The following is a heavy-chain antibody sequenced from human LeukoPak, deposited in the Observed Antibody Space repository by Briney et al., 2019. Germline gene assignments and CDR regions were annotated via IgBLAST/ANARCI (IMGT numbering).Heavy chain of an antibody. J-gene: IGHJ4*02. D-gene: IGHD6-13*01. V-gene: IGHV3-7*01. CDR2: IKQDGSEK. CDR1: GFTFSRYN. CDR3: ARVVAAAGLDY. Sequence: GGSLRLSCAASGFTFSRYNMNWVRQAPGKGLEWVANIKQDGSEKYYVDSVKGRFTISRDNAKNSLYLQMNSLRAEDTAVYYCARVVAAAGLDYWGQGTLVTVSS.